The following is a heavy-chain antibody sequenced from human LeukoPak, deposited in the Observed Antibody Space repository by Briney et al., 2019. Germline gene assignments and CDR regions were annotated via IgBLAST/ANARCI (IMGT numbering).Heavy chain of an antibody. Sequence: SETLSLTCTVSGGSISSYYWSWIRQPPGKGLERIGYIYYNGSTSYNPSRKSRVTISVNTSKNQFSLKLSSVTAADTAVYYCARYADYGLGRGFDYWGQGSLVTVSS. J-gene: IGHJ4*02. D-gene: IGHD4-17*01. CDR2: IYYNGST. CDR3: ARYADYGLGRGFDY. CDR1: GGSISSYY. V-gene: IGHV4-59*01.